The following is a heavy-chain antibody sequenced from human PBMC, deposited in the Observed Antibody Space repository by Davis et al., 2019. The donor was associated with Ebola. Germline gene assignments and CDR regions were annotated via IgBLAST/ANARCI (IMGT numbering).Heavy chain of an antibody. J-gene: IGHJ3*02. CDR3: AGVDYAGAFDI. CDR1: GGSISSYY. D-gene: IGHD4-17*01. CDR2: IYYSGRT. Sequence: SETLSLTCTVPGGSISSYYWSWIRQPPGKGLEWIGYIYYSGRTNYNPSLKSRVTISVATSKNQFPLKLSSVTAADTAVYYCAGVDYAGAFDIWGQGTMVTVSS. V-gene: IGHV4-59*08.